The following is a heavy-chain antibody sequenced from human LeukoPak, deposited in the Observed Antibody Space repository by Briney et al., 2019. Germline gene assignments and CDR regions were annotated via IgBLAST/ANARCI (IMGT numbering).Heavy chain of an antibody. CDR3: ATSSEGGYSYGSDIDY. CDR1: GYPFTAYY. J-gene: IGHJ4*02. Sequence: GASVKVSCKASGYPFTAYYMYWVRQAPGQGLECMGRINPNSGGTNYAQKFQGRVTMTRDTSISTAYMELSRLRSDDTAVYYCATSSEGGYSYGSDIDYWGQGTLVTVSS. D-gene: IGHD5-18*01. CDR2: INPNSGGT. V-gene: IGHV1-2*06.